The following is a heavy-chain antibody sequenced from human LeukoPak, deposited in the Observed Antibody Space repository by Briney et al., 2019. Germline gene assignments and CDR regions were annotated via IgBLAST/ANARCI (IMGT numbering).Heavy chain of an antibody. CDR3: ARDLRYYDFWSGYYRSRDAFDI. J-gene: IGHJ3*02. D-gene: IGHD3-3*01. Sequence: GGSLRLSCAASGFTFSDYYMSWIRQAPGKGLEWVSHISSSGSTIYYADSVKGRFTISRDNAKNSLYLQMNSLRAEDTAVYYCARDLRYYDFWSGYYRSRDAFDIWGQGTMVTVSS. CDR2: ISSSGSTI. CDR1: GFTFSDYY. V-gene: IGHV3-11*04.